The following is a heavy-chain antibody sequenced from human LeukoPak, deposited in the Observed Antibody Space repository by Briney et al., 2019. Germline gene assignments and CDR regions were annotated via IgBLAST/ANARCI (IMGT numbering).Heavy chain of an antibody. V-gene: IGHV3-11*01. CDR3: ARVGEIVAGGTVGY. CDR2: IRSSGSTI. J-gene: IGHJ4*02. D-gene: IGHD1-26*01. Sequence: GGSLRLSCVASGFTFSDYYMSWIRQAPGKGLEWLSYIRSSGSTISYADSVKGRFTIYLEIAKLSLYLQMNRLRAEDTAVYYSARVGEIVAGGTVGYWGQGTLVTVSS. CDR1: GFTFSDYY.